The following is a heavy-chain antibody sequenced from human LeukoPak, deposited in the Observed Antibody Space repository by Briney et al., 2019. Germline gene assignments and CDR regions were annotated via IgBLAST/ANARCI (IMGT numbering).Heavy chain of an antibody. CDR2: IIPIFGTA. J-gene: IGHJ4*02. D-gene: IGHD3-3*01. Sequence: SVKVSCKASGGTFSSYAISWVRQAPGQGLEWMGRIIPIFGTANYAQKFQGRVTITTDESTSTAYMELSSLRSEDMAVYYCARSGFWSGYVDYWGQGTLVTVSS. CDR3: ARSGFWSGYVDY. V-gene: IGHV1-69*05. CDR1: GGTFSSYA.